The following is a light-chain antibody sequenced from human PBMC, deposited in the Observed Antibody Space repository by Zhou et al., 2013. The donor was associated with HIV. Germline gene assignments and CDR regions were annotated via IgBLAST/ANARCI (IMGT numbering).Light chain of an antibody. CDR3: QQYHTWPWT. J-gene: IGKJ1*01. V-gene: IGKV1-5*03. CDR2: RAS. CDR1: QGISTW. Sequence: DIQMTQSPSTLSASVGDRVTITCRASQGISTWLAWYQQKQGKAPKLLIYRASNLESGVPSRFSGSGSGTEFTLTISGLQPDDLATYYCQQYHTWPWTFGQGTKVEIK.